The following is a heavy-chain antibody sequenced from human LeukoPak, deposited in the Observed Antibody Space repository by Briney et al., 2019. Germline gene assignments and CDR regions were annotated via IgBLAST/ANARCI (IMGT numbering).Heavy chain of an antibody. CDR1: GFTFSRYS. D-gene: IGHD2-15*01. Sequence: GGSLRLSCAASGFTFSRYSMNWVRQAPGKGLEWVSSISSSSSYIYYADSVKGRFTISRDNAKNSLYLQMNSLRAEDTAVYYCARDIWGYCSGGSCSPRGMDVWGQGTTVTVTS. V-gene: IGHV3-21*01. CDR3: ARDIWGYCSGGSCSPRGMDV. CDR2: ISSSSSYI. J-gene: IGHJ6*02.